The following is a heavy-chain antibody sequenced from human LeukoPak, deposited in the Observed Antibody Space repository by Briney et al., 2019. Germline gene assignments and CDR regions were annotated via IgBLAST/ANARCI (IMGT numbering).Heavy chain of an antibody. CDR1: GYTFTGYY. CDR3: ARGNIVVVPAAISDYYYGMDV. CDR2: INPNSGGT. D-gene: IGHD2-2*02. Sequence: GSVKVSCKASGYTFTGYYMHWVRQAPGQGLEWMGWINPNSGGTNYAQKFQGRVTMTRDTSISTAYMELSRLRSDDTAVYYCARGNIVVVPAAISDYYYGMDVWGQGTTVTVSS. V-gene: IGHV1-2*02. J-gene: IGHJ6*02.